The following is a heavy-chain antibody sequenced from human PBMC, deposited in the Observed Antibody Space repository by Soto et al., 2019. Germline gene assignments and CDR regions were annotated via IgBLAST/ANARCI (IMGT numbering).Heavy chain of an antibody. CDR1: GGSVSTNTYY. CDR3: ARHEYDSSSYDLLDV. Sequence: PSETLSLTCTVSGGSVSTNTYYWGWIRQPPGKGLEWIGGVYYTGTTYYNPSLMSRVAISVDTSKTQFSLKLSSVTAADTAVYYCARHEYDSSSYDLLDVWGRGTMVTVSS. CDR2: VYYTGTT. J-gene: IGHJ3*01. D-gene: IGHD3-22*01. V-gene: IGHV4-39*01.